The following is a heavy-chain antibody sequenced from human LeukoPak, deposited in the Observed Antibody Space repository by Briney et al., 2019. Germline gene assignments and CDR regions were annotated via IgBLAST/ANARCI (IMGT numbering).Heavy chain of an antibody. CDR3: ARQPPGGGSGWYPPFDY. Sequence: SETLSLTCTVSGGSISSYYWSWIRQPPGKGLEWIGYIYYSGSTNYNPSLKSRVTISVDTSKNQFSLKLSSVTAADTAVYYCARQPPGGGSGWYPPFDYWGQGTLVTVSS. CDR2: IYYSGST. D-gene: IGHD6-19*01. V-gene: IGHV4-59*08. J-gene: IGHJ4*02. CDR1: GGSISSYY.